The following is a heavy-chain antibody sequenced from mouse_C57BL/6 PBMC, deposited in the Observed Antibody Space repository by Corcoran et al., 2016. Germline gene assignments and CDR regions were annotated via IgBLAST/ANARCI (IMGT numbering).Heavy chain of an antibody. J-gene: IGHJ4*01. D-gene: IGHD1-1*01. CDR3: ARRDYGSSYDAMDY. CDR1: GYTFTTYG. CDR2: INTYSGVP. V-gene: IGHV9-3*01. Sequence: QIQLVQSGPELKKPGETVKISCKASGYTFTTYGMSWVKQAPGKGLKWMGWINTYSGVPTYADDFKGRFAFSLETSASTAYLQINNLKNEDTATYFCARRDYGSSYDAMDYWGQGTSVTVSS.